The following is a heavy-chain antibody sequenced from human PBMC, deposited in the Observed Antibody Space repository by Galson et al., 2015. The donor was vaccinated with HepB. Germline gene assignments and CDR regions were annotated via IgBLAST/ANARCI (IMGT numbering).Heavy chain of an antibody. CDR3: ARGVNIVATPGAFDI. CDR1: GGTFSSYA. CDR2: IIPIFGTA. V-gene: IGHV1-69*13. Sequence: SVKVSCKASGGTFSSYAISWVRQAPGQGLEWMGGIIPIFGTANYAQKFQGRVTITADESTSTAYMELSSLRSEDTAVYYCARGVNIVATPGAFDIWGQGTMVTVSS. D-gene: IGHD5-12*01. J-gene: IGHJ3*02.